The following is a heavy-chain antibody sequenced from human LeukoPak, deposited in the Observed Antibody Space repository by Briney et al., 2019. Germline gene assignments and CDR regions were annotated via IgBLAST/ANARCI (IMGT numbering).Heavy chain of an antibody. Sequence: GGSLRLSCAASGFTFSSHWMHWVRQAPGKGLVWVSRMNTDGSSINYADSVKGRFTMSRDNAKNTLYLQMNSLRAEDTAVYYCARGGEGYNGPGFNWGQGTLVTVSS. CDR2: MNTDGSSI. J-gene: IGHJ4*02. CDR1: GFTFSSHW. CDR3: ARGGEGYNGPGFN. V-gene: IGHV3-74*01. D-gene: IGHD5-12*01.